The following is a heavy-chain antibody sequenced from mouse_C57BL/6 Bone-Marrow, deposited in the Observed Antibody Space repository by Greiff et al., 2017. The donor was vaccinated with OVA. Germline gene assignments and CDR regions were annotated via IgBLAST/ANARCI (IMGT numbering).Heavy chain of an antibody. CDR2: IYPGSGST. V-gene: IGHV1-55*01. D-gene: IGHD1-1*01. CDR1: GYTFTSYW. J-gene: IGHJ2*01. Sequence: QVQQQPGAELVKPGASVKMSCKASGYTFTSYWITWVKQRPGQGLEWIGDIYPGSGSTNYNEKFKSKATLTVDTSSSTAYMQLSSLTSEDSAVYYCARGSSYDYWGQGTTLTVSS. CDR3: ARGSSYDY.